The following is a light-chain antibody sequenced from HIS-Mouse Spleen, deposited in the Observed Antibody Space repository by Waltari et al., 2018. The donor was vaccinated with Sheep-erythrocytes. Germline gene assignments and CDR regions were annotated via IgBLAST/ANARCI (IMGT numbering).Light chain of an antibody. CDR3: QQSYSTPQFT. CDR1: QSISSY. CDR2: DAS. Sequence: DIQMTQPPSSLSASVGDRVTITCRASQSISSYLNWYQQKPGKAPKLLIYDASSLQSGVPSRFSGSGSGTDFTLTISSLQPEDFATYYCQQSYSTPQFTFGPGTKVDIK. J-gene: IGKJ3*01. V-gene: IGKV1-39*01.